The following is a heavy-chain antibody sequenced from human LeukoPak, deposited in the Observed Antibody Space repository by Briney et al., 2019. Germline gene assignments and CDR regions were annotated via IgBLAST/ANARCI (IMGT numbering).Heavy chain of an antibody. CDR3: ARAGKVDSSGYYYGY. CDR1: GGSLSSGGYY. Sequence: SETLSLTCTVSGGSLSSGGYYWSWIRQHPGKGLEWIGYIYYSGSTYYNPSLKSRVTISVDTSKNQFSLKLSSVTAADTAVYYCARAGKVDSSGYYYGYWGQGTLVTVSS. CDR2: IYYSGST. J-gene: IGHJ4*02. V-gene: IGHV4-31*03. D-gene: IGHD3-22*01.